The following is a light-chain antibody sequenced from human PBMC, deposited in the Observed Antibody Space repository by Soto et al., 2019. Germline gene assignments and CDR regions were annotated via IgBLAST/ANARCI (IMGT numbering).Light chain of an antibody. Sequence: QSALTQPDSLSGSPGQSITISCTGTSSDVGGYNSVSWYQQHPGKAPKVIIFDVSSRPSGVSSRFSGSKSGNTASLAISGLQAEDEAAYYCCSYGSGSTLYVFGAGTKLTVL. CDR3: CSYGSGSTLYV. CDR2: DVS. CDR1: SSDVGGYNS. J-gene: IGLJ1*01. V-gene: IGLV2-14*03.